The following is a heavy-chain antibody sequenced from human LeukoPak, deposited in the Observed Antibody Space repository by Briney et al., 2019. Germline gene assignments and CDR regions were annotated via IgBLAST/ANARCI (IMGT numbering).Heavy chain of an antibody. CDR3: ATYSGPDKLDAFDI. J-gene: IGHJ3*02. CDR1: GFTFSSYW. CDR2: IKKDGSEI. D-gene: IGHD5-12*01. V-gene: IGHV3-7*01. Sequence: PGGSLRLSCAASGFTFSSYWMSWVRQAPGKGLEWVANIKKDGSEIFYVDSVKGRFTISRDNAKTSLYLQMNSLRAEDTAVYYRATYSGPDKLDAFDIWGQGTMVTVSS.